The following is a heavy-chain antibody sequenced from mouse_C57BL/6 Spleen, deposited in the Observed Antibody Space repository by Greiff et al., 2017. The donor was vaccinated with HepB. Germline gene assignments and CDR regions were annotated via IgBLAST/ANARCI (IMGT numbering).Heavy chain of an antibody. J-gene: IGHJ3*01. V-gene: IGHV1-42*01. CDR1: GYSFTGYY. CDR3: AGYDYDWFAY. D-gene: IGHD2-4*01. Sequence: EVQLQQSGPELVKPGASVKISCKASGYSFTGYYMNWVKQSPEKSLEWIGEINPSTGGTTYNQKFKAKATLTVDKSSSTAYMQLKSLTSEDSAVYYCAGYDYDWFAYWGQGTLVTVSA. CDR2: INPSTGGT.